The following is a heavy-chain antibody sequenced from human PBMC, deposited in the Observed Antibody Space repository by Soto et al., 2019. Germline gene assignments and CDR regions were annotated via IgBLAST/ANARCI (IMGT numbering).Heavy chain of an antibody. D-gene: IGHD6-13*01. Sequence: EVQLVESGGGLVQPGGSLRLSCTGSGLTVQDYAMHWVRQAPGRGLEWVSGIYWNSDRIDYADSVRGRFTDSRDNARNSLYLQMNSLTTEDTAYYYCGKDISAGGMDVWGRGIMVTVSS. CDR1: GLTVQDYA. V-gene: IGHV3-9*01. CDR3: GKDISAGGMDV. J-gene: IGHJ6*04. CDR2: IYWNSDRI.